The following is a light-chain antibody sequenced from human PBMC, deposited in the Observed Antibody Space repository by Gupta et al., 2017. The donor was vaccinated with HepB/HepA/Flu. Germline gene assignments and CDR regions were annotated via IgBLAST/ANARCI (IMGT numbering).Light chain of an antibody. CDR2: GKN. J-gene: IGLJ3*02. Sequence: SSELTQDPAVSVVLGQTVRITCQGDSLRSYYASWYQQKPGQAPVLFIYGKNNRPSGIPDRFSGSSSGNTASLTITGAQAEDEADYYCNSRDSRGNHWVFGGGTKLTVL. CDR3: NSRDSRGNHWV. CDR1: SLRSYY. V-gene: IGLV3-19*01.